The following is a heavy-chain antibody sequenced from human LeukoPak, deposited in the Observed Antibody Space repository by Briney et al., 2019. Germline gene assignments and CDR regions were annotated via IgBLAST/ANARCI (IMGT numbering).Heavy chain of an antibody. CDR2: SNRDGRST. D-gene: IGHD2-2*01. CDR3: GREFVPAARGIDS. Sequence: PGGCLRLSCAGHGLPFSSYWTDWVRHARGKGMVWVARSNRDGRSTGYAEFAKGRFTIYRCNDKNTLCLRMNSLRCEYTAVYYCGREFVPAARGIDSWGQGTLVTVSP. CDR1: GLPFSSYW. J-gene: IGHJ4*02. V-gene: IGHV3-74*01.